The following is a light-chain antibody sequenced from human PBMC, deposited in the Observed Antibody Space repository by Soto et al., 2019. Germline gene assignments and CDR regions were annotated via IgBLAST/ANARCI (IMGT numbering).Light chain of an antibody. V-gene: IGKV1-12*01. Sequence: DIQLTQSPSSLSASVGDSVTLTCRASQGISTWLAWYQQRPGKAPQLLIFAASSLQSGVPSRFSGSGSGTDFTLTISSLQPEDFATYYCQQTNSFPYTFGQGTKVDIK. CDR1: QGISTW. CDR2: AAS. J-gene: IGKJ2*01. CDR3: QQTNSFPYT.